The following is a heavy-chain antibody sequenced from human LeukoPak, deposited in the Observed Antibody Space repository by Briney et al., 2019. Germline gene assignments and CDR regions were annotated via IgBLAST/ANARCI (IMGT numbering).Heavy chain of an antibody. D-gene: IGHD6-6*01. CDR3: ATAEQLV. Sequence: ASVKVTCRVSGDTLTEISIHWVRQTPGKGLEWMGGLHPEDREVVYAQKFQGRVTMTEDSSTDTAYMDLRSLRSEDTAVYYCATAEQLVWGQGTLVTVSS. CDR1: GDTLTEIS. J-gene: IGHJ4*02. CDR2: LHPEDREV. V-gene: IGHV1-24*01.